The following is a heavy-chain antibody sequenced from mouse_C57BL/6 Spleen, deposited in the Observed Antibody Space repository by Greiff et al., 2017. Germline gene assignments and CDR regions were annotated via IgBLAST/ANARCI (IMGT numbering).Heavy chain of an antibody. CDR3: ARSDCGSRYVGYYFDV. CDR1: GYTFPSYW. J-gene: IGHJ1*03. D-gene: IGHD1-1*01. Sequence: QVQLQQPGAELVKPGASVKLSCKASGYTFPSYWMHWVKQSPGRGLEWIGRIDPNSGGTKYNEKFKSKATLTVDKPSSTVYMQLSSLTSEDSAVDYCARSDCGSRYVGYYFDVWGTGTTVTVSS. CDR2: IDPNSGGT. V-gene: IGHV1-72*01.